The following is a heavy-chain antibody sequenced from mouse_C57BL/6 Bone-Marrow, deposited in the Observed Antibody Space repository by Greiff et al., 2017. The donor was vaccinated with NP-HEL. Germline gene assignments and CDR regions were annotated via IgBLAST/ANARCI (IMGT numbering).Heavy chain of an antibody. Sequence: ESGPGLVKPSQSLSLTCSVTGYSITSGYYWNWIRQFPGNKLEWMGYISYDGSTNYNPSLKNRISITRDTSKNHFFLKLNSVTTEDTATYDGAREGTDSSGYVSYFDYWGQGTTLTVSS. CDR1: GYSITSGYY. J-gene: IGHJ2*01. CDR2: ISYDGST. V-gene: IGHV3-6*01. D-gene: IGHD3-2*02. CDR3: AREGTDSSGYVSYFDY.